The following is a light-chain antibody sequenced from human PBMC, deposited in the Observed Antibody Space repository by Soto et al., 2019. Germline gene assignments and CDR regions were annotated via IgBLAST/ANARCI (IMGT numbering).Light chain of an antibody. CDR1: SSDVGGYNY. V-gene: IGLV2-14*01. CDR2: EVS. J-gene: IGLJ1*01. CDR3: GSITRSSASV. Sequence: QSALTQPASVSGSPGQSITISCTGTSSDVGGYNYVSWYQQHPGKAPKLMIYEVSNRPSGVSNRFSGSKSGNTASLTISGLQAEDEGDYYCGSITRSSASVFGTGTKVTVL.